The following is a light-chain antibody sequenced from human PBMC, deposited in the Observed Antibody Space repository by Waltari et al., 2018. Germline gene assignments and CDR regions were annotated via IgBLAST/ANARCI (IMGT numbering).Light chain of an antibody. J-gene: IGKJ2*01. V-gene: IGKV1-9*01. CDR1: QGISSY. CDR2: AAS. CDR3: QQSSASPYT. Sequence: DIQLTQSPSFLSASVGDRVTITCRASQGISSYLAWYQQRPGTAPKLLISAASTLQSGVPSRFSGSGSGTEFTLTISGLQVEDFAIFYCQQSSASPYTFGQGTKIEMK.